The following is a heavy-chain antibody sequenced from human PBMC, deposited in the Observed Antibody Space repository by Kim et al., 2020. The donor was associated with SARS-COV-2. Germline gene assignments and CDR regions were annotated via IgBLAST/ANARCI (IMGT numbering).Heavy chain of an antibody. V-gene: IGHV4-39*01. Sequence: GTTYYNPCLKSRVTLSIDPSKNQFSLKLGLVTAADTAVDYCARASSSSDDFWGQGILVTVSS. J-gene: IGHJ4*02. CDR2: GTT. CDR3: ARASSSSDDF. D-gene: IGHD6-6*01.